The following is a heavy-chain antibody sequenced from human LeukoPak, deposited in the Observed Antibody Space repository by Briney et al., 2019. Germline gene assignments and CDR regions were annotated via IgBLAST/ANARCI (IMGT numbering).Heavy chain of an antibody. CDR1: GLNLNIYA. CDR3: ARHSPYSHGYFDA. J-gene: IGHJ4*02. D-gene: IGHD5-18*01. CDR2: ISNTAGST. Sequence: GGSQTLSCELSGLNLNIYAMSWVRRAPGEALEWVAAISNTAGSTSYADSGKGPFTISRDTCNNNLLLQMATLRAEDTAVYFCARHSPYSHGYFDAWGEGALVTVSS. V-gene: IGHV3-23*01.